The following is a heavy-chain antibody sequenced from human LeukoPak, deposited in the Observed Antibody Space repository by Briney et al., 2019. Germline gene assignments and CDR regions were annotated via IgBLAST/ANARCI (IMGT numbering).Heavy chain of an antibody. D-gene: IGHD6-19*01. CDR2: IHNSGGT. CDR3: ARGFSSGWFNL. J-gene: IGHJ4*02. CDR1: GGSISTYY. V-gene: IGHV4-59*01. Sequence: SETVSLTCTVSGGSISTYYWSWIRQPPGKGLEWIGYIHNSGGTNYNPSLKSRVTISVDTSKNQFSLQLSSVTAADTAVYYCARGFSSGWFNLWGQGTLVTVSS.